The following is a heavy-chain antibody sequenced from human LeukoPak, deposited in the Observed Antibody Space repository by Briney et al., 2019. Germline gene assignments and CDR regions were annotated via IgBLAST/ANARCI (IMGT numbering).Heavy chain of an antibody. Sequence: KTSETLSLTCTVSGGSISSYYWSWIRQPPGKGLEWIGYISYSGSTNFNPSLKSRVTISVDTSKNQFSLKLSSVTAADTAVYYCARHDYSNYPVFNYWGQGTLVTVSS. J-gene: IGHJ4*02. CDR2: ISYSGST. CDR3: ARHDYSNYPVFNY. CDR1: GGSISSYY. V-gene: IGHV4-59*01. D-gene: IGHD4-11*01.